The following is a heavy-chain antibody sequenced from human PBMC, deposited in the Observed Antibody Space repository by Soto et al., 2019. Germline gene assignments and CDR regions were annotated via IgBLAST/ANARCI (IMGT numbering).Heavy chain of an antibody. D-gene: IGHD2-15*01. Sequence: GGSPELSRAAAGFNFSSDSMHWVRQAPGKGLEWVSYISSSSSTRYYADSVKGRFTISRDNAKKSLFLQMNSLRAEDTAVYYCASPVVVAATDYYLYAMDVWGQGTTVTVSS. CDR3: ASPVVVAATDYYLYAMDV. CDR2: ISSSSSTR. V-gene: IGHV3-48*01. J-gene: IGHJ6*02. CDR1: GFNFSSDS.